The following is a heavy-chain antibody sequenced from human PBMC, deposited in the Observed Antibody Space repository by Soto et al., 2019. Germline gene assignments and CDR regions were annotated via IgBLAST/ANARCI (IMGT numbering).Heavy chain of an antibody. Sequence: PGGSLRLSCAASGFTFSSYGMHWVRQAPGKGLEWVAVISYDGSSKYYADSVKGRFTISRDNSKNTLYLQMNSLRAEDTAVYYCAKGGYCSSTSCYVDYWGQGTLVTVSS. J-gene: IGHJ4*02. CDR2: ISYDGSSK. V-gene: IGHV3-30*18. CDR3: AKGGYCSSTSCYVDY. CDR1: GFTFSSYG. D-gene: IGHD2-2*01.